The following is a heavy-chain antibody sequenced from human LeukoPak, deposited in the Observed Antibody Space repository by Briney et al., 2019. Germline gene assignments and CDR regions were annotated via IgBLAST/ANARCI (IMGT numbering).Heavy chain of an antibody. Sequence: GGSLRLSCAASGFTFSSYWMHWVRQAPGKGLVWVSRINSDGTSTSYADSVKGRFTISRDNAKNTLYLQMNSLRAEDTAVYYCARALLYYYYDSSSYSTGSDAFDIWGQGTMVTVSS. CDR3: ARALLYYYYDSSSYSTGSDAFDI. CDR2: INSDGTST. CDR1: GFTFSSYW. V-gene: IGHV3-74*01. D-gene: IGHD3-22*01. J-gene: IGHJ3*02.